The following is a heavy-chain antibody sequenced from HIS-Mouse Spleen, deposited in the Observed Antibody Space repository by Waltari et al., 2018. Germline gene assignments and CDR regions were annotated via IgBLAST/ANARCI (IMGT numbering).Heavy chain of an antibody. Sequence: QLQLQESGPGLVKPSETLSLTCTVSGGSISSSSYYWGWIRQPPGKGLEWIGSIYYSGGTCYNPSLKGRVTISVDTSKNQFSLKLSSVTAADTAVYYCAREIPYSSSWYDWYFDLWGRGTLVTVSS. CDR3: AREIPYSSSWYDWYFDL. D-gene: IGHD6-13*01. CDR2: IYYSGGT. J-gene: IGHJ2*01. CDR1: GGSISSSSYY. V-gene: IGHV4-39*07.